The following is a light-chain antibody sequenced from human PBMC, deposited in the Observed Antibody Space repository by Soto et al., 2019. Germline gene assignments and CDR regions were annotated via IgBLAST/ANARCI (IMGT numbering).Light chain of an antibody. Sequence: QSVLTQPPSASGAPGQRVTISCSGSSSNIGSKTVNWYQQLPGTAPKLLIYNNNRRPSGVPDRFSGSKSGTSASLAISGLQSEDEADYYCAAWDNSLAAVGFGGGTKVTVL. CDR2: NNN. J-gene: IGLJ2*01. CDR3: AAWDNSLAAVG. V-gene: IGLV1-44*01. CDR1: SSNIGSKT.